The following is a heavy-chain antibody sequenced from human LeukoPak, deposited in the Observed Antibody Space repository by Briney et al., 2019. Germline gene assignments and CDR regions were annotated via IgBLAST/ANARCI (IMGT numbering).Heavy chain of an antibody. CDR3: ARVRLITMVRGVIITPIYYGMDV. CDR1: GGSISSGDYY. D-gene: IGHD3-10*01. Sequence: SQTLSLTCTVSGGSISSGDYYWSWIRQPPGKGLEWIGYIYYSGSTYYNPSLKSRVTISVDTSKNQFSLKLSSVTAADTAVYYCARVRLITMVRGVIITPIYYGMDVWGQGTTVTVSS. V-gene: IGHV4-30-4*01. J-gene: IGHJ6*02. CDR2: IYYSGST.